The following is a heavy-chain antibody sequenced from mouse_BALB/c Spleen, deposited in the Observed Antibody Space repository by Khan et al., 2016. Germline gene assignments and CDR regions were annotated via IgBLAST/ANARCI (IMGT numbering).Heavy chain of an antibody. J-gene: IGHJ1*01. V-gene: IGHV3-2*02. CDR2: ISYSGVS. D-gene: IGHD1-2*01. CDR1: GYSITSDYA. Sequence: EVQLQESGPGLVKPSQSLSLTCTVTGYSITSDYAWNWIRQFPGNKLEWMGYISYSGVSSSNPSLKSRISLTRDTSKNQFFLQLNSVINEDTATYYCARSHYYGYWFFDVWGAGTTVTVSS. CDR3: ARSHYYGYWFFDV.